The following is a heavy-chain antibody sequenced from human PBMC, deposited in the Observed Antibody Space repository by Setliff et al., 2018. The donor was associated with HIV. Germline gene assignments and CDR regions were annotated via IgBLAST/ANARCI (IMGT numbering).Heavy chain of an antibody. CDR2: IRGSDVST. V-gene: IGHV3-23*01. D-gene: IGHD6-19*01. CDR3: ARGIAVAGPYFDY. J-gene: IGHJ4*02. Sequence: GSLRLSCAASGFTFTTYWMHWVRQVPGKGLEWVSGIRGSDVSTYYADSVRGRFTISRDNSKNTLYLQMNSLTAEDTAVYYCARGIAVAGPYFDYWGQGTLVTVSS. CDR1: GFTFTTYW.